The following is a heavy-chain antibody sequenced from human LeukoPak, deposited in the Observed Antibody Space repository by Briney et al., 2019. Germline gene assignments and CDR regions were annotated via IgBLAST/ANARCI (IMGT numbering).Heavy chain of an antibody. CDR2: IVVGSGNT. Sequence: ASVKVSCKASGFTFTSSAVQWVRQARGQRLEWIGWIVVGSGNTNYAQKFQERVTITRDMSTSTAYMELSSLRSEDTAVYYCAAAKYCSSTSCYALDYWGQGTLDTVSS. CDR3: AAAKYCSSTSCYALDY. J-gene: IGHJ4*02. D-gene: IGHD2-2*01. V-gene: IGHV1-58*01. CDR1: GFTFTSSA.